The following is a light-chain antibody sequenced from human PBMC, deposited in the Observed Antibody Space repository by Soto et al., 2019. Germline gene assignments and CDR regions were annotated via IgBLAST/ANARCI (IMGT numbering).Light chain of an antibody. Sequence: DIQMTQSPSSLSASIGDRVTITCRASQSISRYFNGYQQKPGKAPKLLMYAASSLQSGVPSRFSGSESGTDLTITINSMQPEDFATYYCQHPYRTPGTLAQGTKVEIK. CDR1: QSISRY. J-gene: IGKJ1*01. V-gene: IGKV1-39*01. CDR2: AAS. CDR3: QHPYRTPGT.